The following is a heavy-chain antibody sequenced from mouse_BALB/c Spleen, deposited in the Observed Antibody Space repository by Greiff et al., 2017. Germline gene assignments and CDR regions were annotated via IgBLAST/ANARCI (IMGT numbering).Heavy chain of an antibody. D-gene: IGHD3-2*01. CDR2: ISSGGSYT. CDR3: AREDSSGLAY. J-gene: IGHJ3*01. V-gene: IGHV5-9-4*01. CDR1: GFTFSSYA. Sequence: EVKLVESGGGLVKPGGSLKLSCAASGFTFSSYAMSWVRQSPEKRLEWVAEISSGGSYTYYPDTVTGRFTISRDNAKNTLYLEMSSLRSEDTAMYYCAREDSSGLAYWGQGTLVTVSA.